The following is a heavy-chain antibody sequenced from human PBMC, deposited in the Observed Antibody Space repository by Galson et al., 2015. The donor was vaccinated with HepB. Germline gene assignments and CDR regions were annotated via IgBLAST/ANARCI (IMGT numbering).Heavy chain of an antibody. Sequence: SLRLSCAASGFAFDDYAMHWVRQAPGKGLEWVSGISWNSGSIGYADSVKGRFTISRDNAKNSLYLQMNSLRAEDTALYYCAKDIGDPYYYYGMDVWGQGTTVTVSS. CDR3: AKDIGDPYYYYGMDV. CDR2: ISWNSGSI. V-gene: IGHV3-9*01. J-gene: IGHJ6*02. CDR1: GFAFDDYA.